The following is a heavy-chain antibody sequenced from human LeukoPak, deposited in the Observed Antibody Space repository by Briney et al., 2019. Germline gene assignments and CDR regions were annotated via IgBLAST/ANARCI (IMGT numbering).Heavy chain of an antibody. Sequence: PGGSLRLSCAASGFTFSNAWMSWVRQAPGKGLEWVGRIKSKTDGCTTDYAAPVKGRFTISRDDSKNTLYLQMNSLKTEDTAVYYCTTDPRIMITFGGVIAIGWFDPWGQGTLVTVSS. J-gene: IGHJ5*02. V-gene: IGHV3-15*01. CDR3: TTDPRIMITFGGVIAIGWFDP. CDR1: GFTFSNAW. CDR2: IKSKTDGCTT. D-gene: IGHD3-16*02.